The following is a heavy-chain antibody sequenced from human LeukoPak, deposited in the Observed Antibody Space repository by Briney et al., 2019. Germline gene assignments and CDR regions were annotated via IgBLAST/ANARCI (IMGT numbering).Heavy chain of an antibody. CDR1: GFTFSSYE. Sequence: PGGSLRLSFAASGFTFSSYEMNWVRQAPGKGLEWVSYISSSGSTIYYADSVKGRFTISRDNAKNSLYLQMNSLRAEDTAVYYCAREVQQPSDYWGQGTLVTVSS. V-gene: IGHV3-48*03. CDR2: ISSSGSTI. CDR3: AREVQQPSDY. D-gene: IGHD5-18*01. J-gene: IGHJ4*02.